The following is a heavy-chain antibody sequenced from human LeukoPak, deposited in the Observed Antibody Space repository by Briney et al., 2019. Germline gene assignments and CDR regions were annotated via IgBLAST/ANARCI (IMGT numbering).Heavy chain of an antibody. D-gene: IGHD5-12*01. V-gene: IGHV4-34*01. CDR3: ARKKRGYSGYFDY. J-gene: IGHJ4*02. CDR2: INHSGST. Sequence: SETLSLTCAVYGGSFSGYYWSWIRQPPGKGLEWIGEINHSGSTNYNPSLKSRVTISVDTSKNQFSLKLSSVTAADTAVYYRARKKRGYSGYFDYWGQGTLVTVSS. CDR1: GGSFSGYY.